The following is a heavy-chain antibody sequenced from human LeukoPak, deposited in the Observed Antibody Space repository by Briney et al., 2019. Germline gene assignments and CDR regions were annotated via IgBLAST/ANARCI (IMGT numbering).Heavy chain of an antibody. Sequence: PGGSLRLSCAASGFAFSDYYMSWIRQAPGKGLEWVSYISSSGSTIYYADSVKGRFTISRDNAKNSLYLQMNSLRAEDTAVYYCARDLSDTAMVPNEYYFDYWGQGTLVTVSS. CDR1: GFAFSDYY. D-gene: IGHD5-18*01. V-gene: IGHV3-11*04. CDR3: ARDLSDTAMVPNEYYFDY. J-gene: IGHJ4*02. CDR2: ISSSGSTI.